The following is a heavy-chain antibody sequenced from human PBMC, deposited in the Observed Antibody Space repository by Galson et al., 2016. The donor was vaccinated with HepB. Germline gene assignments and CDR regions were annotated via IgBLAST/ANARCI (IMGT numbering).Heavy chain of an antibody. J-gene: IGHJ4*02. CDR3: ARDRGDSRITIFGVANYYFDC. Sequence: SLRLSCAASGFTFSNYEMHWVRQAPGKGLEWVAVVSYDGSNKYYAASVKGRFRIARDNNKNTLYLQMNSLRAGDTDVYYCARDRGDSRITIFGVANYYFDCWGQGTLVTVSS. D-gene: IGHD3-3*01. CDR1: GFTFSNYE. V-gene: IGHV3-30-3*01. CDR2: VSYDGSNK.